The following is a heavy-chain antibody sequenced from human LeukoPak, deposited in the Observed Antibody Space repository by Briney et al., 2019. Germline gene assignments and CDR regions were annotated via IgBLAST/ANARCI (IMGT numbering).Heavy chain of an antibody. V-gene: IGHV3-48*03. D-gene: IGHD7-27*01. CDR1: GFAFSDYE. Sequence: GGSLRLSCASSGFAFSDYEMNWVRQAPGKGLEWISYISSSGSIIYHADSVKGRFTISRDNAKRSLFLQMNSLRVEDTAVYYCARTMWGFDYWGQGTLVTVSS. J-gene: IGHJ4*02. CDR3: ARTMWGFDY. CDR2: ISSSGSII.